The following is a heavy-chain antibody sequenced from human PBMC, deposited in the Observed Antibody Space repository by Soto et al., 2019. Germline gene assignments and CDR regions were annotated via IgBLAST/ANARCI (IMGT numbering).Heavy chain of an antibody. J-gene: IGHJ4*02. CDR1: GGTFSSYS. D-gene: IGHD6-19*01. CDR2: IIPIFGTA. V-gene: IGHV1-69*13. Sequence: SVCVFFKAAGGTFSSYSISWVRQAPGQWLEWMGGIIPIFGTANYAQKFQGRVTITADESTRTAYMELSSLRSEDAAVYYCARNHSSRGYYFKYWGQGTLVTVSS. CDR3: ARNHSSRGYYFKY.